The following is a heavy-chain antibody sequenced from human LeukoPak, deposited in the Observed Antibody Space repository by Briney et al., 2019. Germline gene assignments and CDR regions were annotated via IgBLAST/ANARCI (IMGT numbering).Heavy chain of an antibody. Sequence: GGSRRLSCAASGFTFSTYTMYWVRHPPGKRLEWVSIIGSSGGGIHYADSVKGRFTISRDNSKNALYLQMNSLRVEDTAVYYCAIDPNWGTHSWGQGVLVTVSS. CDR3: AIDPNWGTHS. J-gene: IGHJ4*02. CDR2: IGSSGGGI. V-gene: IGHV3-23*01. D-gene: IGHD7-27*01. CDR1: GFTFSTYT.